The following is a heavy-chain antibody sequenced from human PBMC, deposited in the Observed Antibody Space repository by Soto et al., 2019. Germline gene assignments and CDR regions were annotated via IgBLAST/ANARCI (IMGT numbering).Heavy chain of an antibody. CDR2: ISAYNGNT. CDR3: ARDPPTIASAGREDY. D-gene: IGHD6-13*01. CDR1: GYTFTSYG. J-gene: IGHJ4*02. V-gene: IGHV1-18*01. Sequence: QVQLVQSGAEVKKPGASVKVSCKASGYTFTSYGISWVRQAHGQALEWMGWISAYNGNTNYAQKLQGRVTMTTDTSTSTAYMELRSLRSDDTAVYYCARDPPTIASAGREDYWGQGTLVTVSS.